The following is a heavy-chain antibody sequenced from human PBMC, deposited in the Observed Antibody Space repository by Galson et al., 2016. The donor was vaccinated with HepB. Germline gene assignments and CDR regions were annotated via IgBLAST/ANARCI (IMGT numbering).Heavy chain of an antibody. CDR1: AFTFSTYW. CDR2: IKQDGSEK. V-gene: IGHV3-7*01. Sequence: SLRLSCAASAFTFSTYWMSWVRQAPGKGLEWVATIKQDGSEKYYVDSVKGRFTISRDNAKNSLYLHMNSLRAEDTALYYCVRDLDYWGQGTLVTVSS. CDR3: VRDLDY. J-gene: IGHJ4*02.